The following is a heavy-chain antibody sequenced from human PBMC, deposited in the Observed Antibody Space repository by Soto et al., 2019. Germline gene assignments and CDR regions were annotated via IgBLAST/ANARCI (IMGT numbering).Heavy chain of an antibody. CDR1: GFTLSTYT. V-gene: IGHV3-30-3*01. CDR2: ISYDGSNK. CDR3: AREGSNYYFDL. J-gene: IGHJ2*01. Sequence: VQLVESGGGVVQPGRSLRLSCAAYGFTLSTYTMHWVRQAPGKGLEWVAIISYDGSNKYYADSVKGRFTISRDNSKNTLYLQMSSLRPEDTAVYYCAREGSNYYFDLWGRGTLVTVSS. D-gene: IGHD1-7*01.